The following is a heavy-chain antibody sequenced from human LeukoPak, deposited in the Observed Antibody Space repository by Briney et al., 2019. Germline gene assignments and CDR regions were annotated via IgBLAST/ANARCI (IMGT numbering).Heavy chain of an antibody. CDR3: AKDVGKGEPLPFFDY. CDR2: ISGSGAST. D-gene: IGHD3-16*01. V-gene: IGHV3-23*01. CDR1: GFTFSTNA. Sequence: PGGSLRLSCLTSGFTFSTNAMSWVRQAPGKGLEWISGISGSGASTYYADSVTGRFSISRDNSRNTLYLQMNSLRGDDTAVYYCAKDVGKGEPLPFFDYWGQETLVTVSS. J-gene: IGHJ4*02.